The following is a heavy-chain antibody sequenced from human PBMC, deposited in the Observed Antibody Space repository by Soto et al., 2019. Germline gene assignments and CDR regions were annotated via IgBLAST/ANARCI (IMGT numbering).Heavy chain of an antibody. CDR1: GGSLGSGGYY. CDR2: IYYTGDI. J-gene: IGHJ4*01. Sequence: SETLSLTCNVSGGSLGSGGYYWSWIRQHPRKGLEWIAYIYYTGDIFYNPSLESRLAMSVDTSKNQFTLKLSYVTAAYTAIYYCARGSGTAGHDDGGQGALVAVSS. D-gene: IGHD3-10*01. V-gene: IGHV4-31*03. CDR3: ARGSGTAGHDD.